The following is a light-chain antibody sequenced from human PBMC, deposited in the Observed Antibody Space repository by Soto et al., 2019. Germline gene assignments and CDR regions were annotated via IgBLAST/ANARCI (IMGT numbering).Light chain of an antibody. CDR2: AAS. CDR3: QQRKT. V-gene: IGKV1-39*01. J-gene: IGKJ1*01. CDR1: QSISSY. Sequence: DIQMTQSPSSLSASVGDRVTITCRASQSISSYLNWYQQKPGKAPKLLIHAASSLQSGVPSRFSGSGSGTDFTLTISSLQPEDFATYYCQQRKTFGQGTKVEIK.